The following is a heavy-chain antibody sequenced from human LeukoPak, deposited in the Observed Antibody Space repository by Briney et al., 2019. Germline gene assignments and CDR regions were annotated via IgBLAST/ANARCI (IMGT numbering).Heavy chain of an antibody. CDR1: KFTFCRYW. CDR3: SRERDSNWFDP. CDR2: VSPDGLTT. J-gene: IGHJ5*02. Sequence: PGESLRLSCTASKFTFCRYWMHWVRQAPGKGLVWVSRVSPDGLTTKYADSVKGRFTISRDNAKNTLYLQMNSLRDEDTAMYYCSRERDSNWFDPWGQGTLVTVSS. V-gene: IGHV3-74*03.